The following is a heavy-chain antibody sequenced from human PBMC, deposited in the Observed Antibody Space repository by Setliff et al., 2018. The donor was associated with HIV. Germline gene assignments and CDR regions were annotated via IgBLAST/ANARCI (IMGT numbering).Heavy chain of an antibody. J-gene: IGHJ6*02. D-gene: IGHD6-13*01. V-gene: IGHV4-4*07. CDR3: AGAAAAGRPYYYYFGLDV. CDR2: IYTSGST. CDR1: GGSISSYY. Sequence: SETLSLTCTVSGGSISSYYWSWIRQPAGKGLEWIGRIYTSGSTNYNPSLKSRVTMSVDTSKNQFSLKLSSGTAADTAVYYCAGAAAAGRPYYYYFGLDVWGQGTTVTVSS.